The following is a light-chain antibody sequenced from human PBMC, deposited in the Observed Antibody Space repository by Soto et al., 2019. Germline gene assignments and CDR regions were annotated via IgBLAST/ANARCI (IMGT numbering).Light chain of an antibody. J-gene: IGLJ1*01. CDR1: TSNIRNHA. CDR2: YDD. V-gene: IGLV1-36*01. CDR3: AAWDDSLNGYV. Sequence: QPVLTQPPSVSAAPRQRVTISCSGSTSNIRNHAVFWYQQLPGEAPKLLIYYDDLLPSGVSDRFSGSKSGTSASLAISELQSEDEADYYCAAWDDSLNGYVFGTGTKLTVL.